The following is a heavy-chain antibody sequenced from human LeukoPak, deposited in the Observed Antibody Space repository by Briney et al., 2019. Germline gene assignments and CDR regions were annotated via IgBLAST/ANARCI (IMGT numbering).Heavy chain of an antibody. V-gene: IGHV3-7*01. CDR1: GFTFTTFW. CDR3: ARGDGYHRL. J-gene: IGHJ4*02. Sequence: GGSLRLPCAASGFTFTTFWETWVRQAPGKGLKWGAKVKQDGTEKDYVASAKGRFTISSDNAKNTLTLQMNSLRVEDTAVYFCARGDGYHRLWGQGTLVTVSS. D-gene: IGHD5-24*01. CDR2: VKQDGTEK.